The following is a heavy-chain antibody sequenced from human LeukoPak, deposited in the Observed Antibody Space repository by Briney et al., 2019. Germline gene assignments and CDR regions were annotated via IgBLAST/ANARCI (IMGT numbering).Heavy chain of an antibody. J-gene: IGHJ3*02. CDR2: IRKDGSNI. Sequence: GGSLRLSCGASGFSFSTYWMAWVRQAPGKGLEWVANIRKDGSNIHYVDSVKGRFTISRDNSKSTLFLQMNDLRVEDTAKFYCAKSLFTSATGTGRAFHIWGQGTMVSVSS. CDR1: GFSFSTYW. V-gene: IGHV3-7*03. CDR3: AKSLFTSATGTGRAFHI. D-gene: IGHD1-1*01.